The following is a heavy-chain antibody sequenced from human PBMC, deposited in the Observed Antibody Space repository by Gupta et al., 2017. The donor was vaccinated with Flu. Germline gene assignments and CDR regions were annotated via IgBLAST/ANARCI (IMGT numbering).Heavy chain of an antibody. V-gene: IGHV3-7*01. D-gene: IGHD3-9*01. CDR1: W. Sequence: WMSWVRQAPGKGLEWVANIKEDGSEKYYMDSLKGRFTISRDNAKNSVYLQMYSLRVEDTAVYYCASSLFVTGESSYYHYAMDVWGQGTTVSVFS. J-gene: IGHJ6*02. CDR3: ASSLFVTGESSYYHYAMDV. CDR2: IKEDGSEK.